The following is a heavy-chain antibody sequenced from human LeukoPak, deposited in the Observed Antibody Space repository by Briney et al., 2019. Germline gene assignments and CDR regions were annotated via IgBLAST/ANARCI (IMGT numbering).Heavy chain of an antibody. J-gene: IGHJ4*02. Sequence: GASVKVSCKASGYTFTSYGISWVRQAPGQGLEWMGWISAYNGNTNYAQKLQGRVTMTTDTSTSTAYMELRSLRSDDTAVYYCARDRVLMVRGVKMDYWGQGTLVTVSS. V-gene: IGHV1-18*01. CDR2: ISAYNGNT. CDR3: ARDRVLMVRGVKMDY. D-gene: IGHD3-10*01. CDR1: GYTFTSYG.